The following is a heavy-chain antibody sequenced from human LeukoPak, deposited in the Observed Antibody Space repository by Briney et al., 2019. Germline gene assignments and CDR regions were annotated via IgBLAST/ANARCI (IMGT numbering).Heavy chain of an antibody. V-gene: IGHV4-34*01. Sequence: SETLSLTCAVYGGSFSGYYWSWIRQPPGKGLEWIGEINHSGSTNYNPSLKSRVTISVDTSKNQFSLKLSSVTAADTAVYYCARSGARYYYDSSGPDAFDIWGQGTMVTVSS. J-gene: IGHJ3*02. CDR1: GGSFSGYY. CDR3: ARSGARYYYDSSGPDAFDI. D-gene: IGHD3-22*01. CDR2: INHSGST.